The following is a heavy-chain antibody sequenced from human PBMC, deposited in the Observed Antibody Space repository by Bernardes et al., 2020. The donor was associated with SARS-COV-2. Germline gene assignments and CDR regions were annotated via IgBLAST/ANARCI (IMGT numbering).Heavy chain of an antibody. CDR1: GYTFIKYA. CDR3: ARGYCSDGVCHYFGMDV. CDR2: INTGNGNT. V-gene: IGHV1-3*04. J-gene: IGHJ6*02. Sequence: ASVKVSCKASGYTFIKYAMNWVHQAPGQRLEWMGWINTGNGNTEYSQMFQGRVTITTDTPASTVYMELSSLRSEDTALYYCARGYCSDGVCHYFGMDVWGQGTTVTVSS. D-gene: IGHD2-15*01.